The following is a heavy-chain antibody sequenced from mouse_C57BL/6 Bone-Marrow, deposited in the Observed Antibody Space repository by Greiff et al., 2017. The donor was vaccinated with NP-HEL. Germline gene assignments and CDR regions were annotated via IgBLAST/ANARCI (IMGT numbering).Heavy chain of an antibody. J-gene: IGHJ1*03. CDR3: ARGFITTVVADWYFDV. D-gene: IGHD1-1*01. Sequence: DVKLVESEGGLVQPGSSMKLSCTASGFTFSDYYMAWVRQVPEKGLEWVANINYDGSSTYYLDSLKSRFIISRDNAKNILYLQMSSLKSEDTATYYCARGFITTVVADWYFDVWGTGTTVTVSS. V-gene: IGHV5-16*01. CDR2: INYDGSST. CDR1: GFTFSDYY.